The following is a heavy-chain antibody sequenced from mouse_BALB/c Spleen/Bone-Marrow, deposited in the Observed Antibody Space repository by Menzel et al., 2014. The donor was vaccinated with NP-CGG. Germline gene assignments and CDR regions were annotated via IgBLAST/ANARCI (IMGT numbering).Heavy chain of an antibody. CDR3: ARAPLLRLRNYFDY. D-gene: IGHD1-2*01. Sequence: VQLQQSGAELAKPGASVKMSCKAPGYTFTSYWMHWVKQRPGQGLEWIGYINPNTGYTEYNQKFKDKATLTADKSSSTAYMQLSSLTSEDSAVYYCARAPLLRLRNYFDYWGQGTTLTVSS. V-gene: IGHV1-7*01. CDR2: INPNTGYT. CDR1: GYTFTSYW. J-gene: IGHJ2*01.